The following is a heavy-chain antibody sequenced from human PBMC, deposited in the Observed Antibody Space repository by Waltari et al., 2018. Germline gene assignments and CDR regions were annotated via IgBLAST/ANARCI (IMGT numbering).Heavy chain of an antibody. CDR1: GYTFTGYY. Sequence: QVQLVQSGAEVKKPGASVKVSCKASGYTFTGYYMHWVRQAPGQGREWMGWINPNSGGTNYAQKFQGRVTMTRDTSISTAYMELSRLRSDDTAVYYCARDPKGDYYGSGSYFGVQHWGQGTLVTVSS. J-gene: IGHJ1*01. D-gene: IGHD3-10*01. CDR2: INPNSGGT. V-gene: IGHV1-2*02. CDR3: ARDPKGDYYGSGSYFGVQH.